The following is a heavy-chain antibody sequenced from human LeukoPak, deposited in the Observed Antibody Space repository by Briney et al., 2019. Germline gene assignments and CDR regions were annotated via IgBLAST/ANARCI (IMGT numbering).Heavy chain of an antibody. CDR2: IYYSGST. J-gene: IGHJ3*02. D-gene: IGHD3-22*01. V-gene: IGHV4-39*07. CDR1: GGSISSSSYY. CDR3: ARDQAITMIVVVNPLDAFDI. Sequence: SETLSLTCTVSGGSISSSSYYWGWIRQPPGKGLEWIGSIYYSGSTYYNPSLKSRVTISVDTSKNQFSLKLSSVTAADTGVYYCARDQAITMIVVVNPLDAFDIWGQGTMVTVSS.